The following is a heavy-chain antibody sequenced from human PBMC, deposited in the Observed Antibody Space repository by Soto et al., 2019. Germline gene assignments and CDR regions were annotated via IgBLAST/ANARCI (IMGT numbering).Heavy chain of an antibody. J-gene: IGHJ4*02. D-gene: IGHD2-15*01. CDR2: LIPNFGTA. V-gene: IGHV1-69*01. CDR1: GGTFSSYA. Sequence: QVQLVQSGAEVKKPGSSVKVSCKASGGTFSSYAISWVRQAPGQGLEWRGGLIPNFGTANYAQKFQGRFTITADESTSTAYMELSSLRYEDTAVYYCARVRCSGGSCYWPFDYWGQGTLVTVSS. CDR3: ARVRCSGGSCYWPFDY.